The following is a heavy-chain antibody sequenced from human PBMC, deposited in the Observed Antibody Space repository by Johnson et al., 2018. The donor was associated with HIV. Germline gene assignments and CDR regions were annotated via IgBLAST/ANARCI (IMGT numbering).Heavy chain of an antibody. Sequence: VQLVESGGGVVQPGGSLRLSCAASGFSFSSYGMYWVRQAPGKGLEWVAFIRYDGSNKYYADSVKGRFTISRDNSKNTLYLQMNSLRAEDTAVYYCARALTTDAFDIWGQGTMVTVSS. D-gene: IGHD4-17*01. CDR1: GFSFSSYG. CDR2: IRYDGSNK. CDR3: ARALTTDAFDI. V-gene: IGHV3-30*02. J-gene: IGHJ3*02.